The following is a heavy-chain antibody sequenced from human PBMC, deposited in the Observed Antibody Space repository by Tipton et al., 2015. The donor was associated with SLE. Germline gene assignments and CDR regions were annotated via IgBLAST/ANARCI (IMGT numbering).Heavy chain of an antibody. CDR2: VIPIFGTA. D-gene: IGHD2-15*01. CDR3: ARDGRGDY. J-gene: IGHJ4*02. CDR1: GYTFTSYY. V-gene: IGHV1-69*13. Sequence: QLVQSGAEVKRPGASVKVSCKASGYTFTSYYMHWVRQAPGQGLEWMGGVIPIFGTANYAQKFQGRVTITADESTSTAYMELSSLRSEDTAVYYCARDGRGDYWGQGTLVTVSS.